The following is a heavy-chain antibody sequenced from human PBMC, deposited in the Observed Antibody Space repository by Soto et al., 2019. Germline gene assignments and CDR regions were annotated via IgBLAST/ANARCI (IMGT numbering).Heavy chain of an antibody. V-gene: IGHV4-34*01. CDR2: INHSGST. J-gene: IGHJ4*02. Sequence: SETLSLTCAVYGGSFSGYYWSWIRQPPGKGLEWIGEINHSGSTNYNPSLKSRVTISVDTSKNQFSLKLSSVTAADTAVYYCASSHPENLGYCSSTSHYFGNYCGQGTLVIVSS. D-gene: IGHD2-2*01. CDR3: ASSHPENLGYCSSTSHYFGNY. CDR1: GGSFSGYY.